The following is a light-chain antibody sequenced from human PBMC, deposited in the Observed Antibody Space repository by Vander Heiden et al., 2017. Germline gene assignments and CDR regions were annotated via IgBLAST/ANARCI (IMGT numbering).Light chain of an antibody. CDR1: QDISNY. Sequence: DIQMTQSHSSLSASVGDRVTITCQASQDISNYLNWYQQKPGKAPKLLIYDASNLETGVPSRFSGSGSGTDFTFTISSLQPEDIATYYCQQYDNLLFTFGPGTKVDIK. CDR3: QQYDNLLFT. J-gene: IGKJ3*01. CDR2: DAS. V-gene: IGKV1-33*01.